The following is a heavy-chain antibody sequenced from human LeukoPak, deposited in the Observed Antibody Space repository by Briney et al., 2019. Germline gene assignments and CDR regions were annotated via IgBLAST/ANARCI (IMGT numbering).Heavy chain of an antibody. CDR1: GFTFSSYP. V-gene: IGHV3-23*01. J-gene: IGHJ4*01. D-gene: IGHD2-15*01. CDR2: ISSSGDST. CDR3: ARDQGYCSGDSCSDN. Sequence: GGSQRLSCAASGFTFSSYPMSWVRQAPGKGPEWVSAISSSGDSTFYTYSVRGRFTISRDNSKNTLYLQMNSLRAEDTAVYYCARDQGYCSGDSCSDNWGQGTLVTVSS.